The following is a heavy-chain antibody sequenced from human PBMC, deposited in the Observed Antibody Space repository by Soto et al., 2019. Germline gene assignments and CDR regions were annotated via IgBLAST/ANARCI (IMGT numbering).Heavy chain of an antibody. CDR3: ARAGIAAAGIGSWFDP. V-gene: IGHV1-69*13. J-gene: IGHJ5*02. CDR1: GGTFSGYA. CDR2: IIPIFGTA. D-gene: IGHD6-13*01. Sequence: SVKVSCKASGGTFSGYAISWVRQAPGQGLEWMGGIIPIFGTANYAQKFRGRVTITADESTSTAYMELSSLRSEDTAVYYCARAGIAAAGIGSWFDPWGQGTLVTVSS.